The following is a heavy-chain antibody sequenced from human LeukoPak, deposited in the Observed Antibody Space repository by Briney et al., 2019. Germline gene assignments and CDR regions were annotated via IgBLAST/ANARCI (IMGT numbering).Heavy chain of an antibody. CDR3: ARVRQRLVAYGMDV. CDR2: ISSSSTYI. D-gene: IGHD6-13*01. J-gene: IGHJ6*02. V-gene: IGHV3-21*01. CDR1: GFTFSDYS. Sequence: GGSLRLSCAASGFTFSDYSMNWVRQAPGKGLEWVSSISSSSTYIYYADSVKGRFTISRDNAKNSLYLQMNSLRAEDTAVYYCARVRQRLVAYGMDVWGQGTTVTVPS.